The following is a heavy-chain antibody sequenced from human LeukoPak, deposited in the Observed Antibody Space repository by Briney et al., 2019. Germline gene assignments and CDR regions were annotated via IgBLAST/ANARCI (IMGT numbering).Heavy chain of an antibody. Sequence: PGGSLRLSCAASGFTFSSYAMSGLRQAPGKGLEGVSATNGSGCSTYYADSVKGRFTISRDNSKNTLYLQMNSLRVEDTAVYYCARYGGSNYVAYWGQGTLVTVSS. V-gene: IGHV3-23*01. CDR1: GFTFSSYA. CDR3: ARYGGSNYVAY. J-gene: IGHJ4*02. CDR2: TNGSGCST. D-gene: IGHD3-16*01.